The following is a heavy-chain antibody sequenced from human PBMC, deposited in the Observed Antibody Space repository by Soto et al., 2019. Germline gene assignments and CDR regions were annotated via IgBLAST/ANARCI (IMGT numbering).Heavy chain of an antibody. Sequence: QVQLVQSGAEVQKPGSSVKVSCKASGGTVNNYAISWVRQAPGQGLEWMGGIIPIIGTADYAHKFQGRLAISADESTGTTFMELSSLRSEDTALYYCARGGVDVVATSAFDYWGQGTLVNVSS. CDR2: IIPIIGTA. CDR1: GGTVNNYA. D-gene: IGHD5-12*01. V-gene: IGHV1-69*01. J-gene: IGHJ4*02. CDR3: ARGGVDVVATSAFDY.